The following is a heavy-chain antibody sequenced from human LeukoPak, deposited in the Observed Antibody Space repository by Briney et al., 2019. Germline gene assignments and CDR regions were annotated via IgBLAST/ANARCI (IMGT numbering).Heavy chain of an antibody. V-gene: IGHV4-61*02. J-gene: IGHJ4*01. CDR3: ARVQYCGGDCYSGNFDY. Sequence: SQTLSLTCTVSGGSISSGSYYWSWIRQPAGKGLEWIGRIYTSGSTNYNPSLKSRVTISVDTSKNQFSLKLSSVTAADTDVYYCARVQYCGGDCYSGNFDYWGQGTLVTVSS. CDR1: GGSISSGSYY. D-gene: IGHD2-21*02. CDR2: IYTSGST.